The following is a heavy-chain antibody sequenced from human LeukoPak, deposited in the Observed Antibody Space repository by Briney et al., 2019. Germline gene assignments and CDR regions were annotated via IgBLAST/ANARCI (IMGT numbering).Heavy chain of an antibody. Sequence: GGSLRLSCAASGFTVSSSFMSWVRQAPGKGLEWVSIMFSGGATYYADSVKGQFSISRDDSKNPLFLQMDSLTAEDTAVYYCARGDYGSGQYFDSWGQGTLVTVSS. CDR2: MFSGGAT. CDR1: GFTVSSSF. J-gene: IGHJ4*02. V-gene: IGHV3-53*01. D-gene: IGHD3-10*01. CDR3: ARGDYGSGQYFDS.